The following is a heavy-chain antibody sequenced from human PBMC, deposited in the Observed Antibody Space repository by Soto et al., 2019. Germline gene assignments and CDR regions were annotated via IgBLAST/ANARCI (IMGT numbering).Heavy chain of an antibody. CDR1: GFTFSSYA. V-gene: IGHV3-23*01. CDR3: AKESYSSSYYYYGMDV. D-gene: IGHD5-18*01. J-gene: IGHJ6*02. CDR2: ISGSGGST. Sequence: GGSLRLSCAASGFTFSSYAMSWVRQAPGKGLEWVSAISGSGGSTYYADSVKGRFTISRDNSKNTLYLQMNSLRAEDTAVYYCAKESYSSSYYYYGMDVWGQGTTVTVSS.